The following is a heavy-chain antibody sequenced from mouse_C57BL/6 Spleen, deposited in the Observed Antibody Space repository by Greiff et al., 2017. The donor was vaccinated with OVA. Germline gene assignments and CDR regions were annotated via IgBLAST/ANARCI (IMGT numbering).Heavy chain of an antibody. V-gene: IGHV1-78*01. D-gene: IGHD2-4*01. CDR3: ASPLYYDYDGDAMDY. CDR1: GYTFPDHT. J-gene: IGHJ4*01. Sequence: VQLQQSDAELVKPGASVTISCKVSGYTFPDHTIHWMKQRPEQGLEWIGYIYPRDGSTKYNEKFKGTATLTADKSSSTAYMQLNSLTSEDSAVYFCASPLYYDYDGDAMDYWGQGTSVTVSS. CDR2: IYPRDGST.